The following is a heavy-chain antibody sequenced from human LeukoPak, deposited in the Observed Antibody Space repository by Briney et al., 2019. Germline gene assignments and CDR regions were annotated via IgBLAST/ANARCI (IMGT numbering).Heavy chain of an antibody. CDR1: GFTFSDYY. CDR2: ISSSGSTI. Sequence: GGSLRLSCAASGFTFSDYYMSWIRQAPGKGLEWVSYISSSGSTIYYADSVKGRFTISRDNAKNSLYLQMNSLRAEDTAVYYCARAATSSSFDFHYYYYGMDVWGQGTTVTVSS. D-gene: IGHD6-6*01. V-gene: IGHV3-11*01. J-gene: IGHJ6*02. CDR3: ARAATSSSFDFHYYYYGMDV.